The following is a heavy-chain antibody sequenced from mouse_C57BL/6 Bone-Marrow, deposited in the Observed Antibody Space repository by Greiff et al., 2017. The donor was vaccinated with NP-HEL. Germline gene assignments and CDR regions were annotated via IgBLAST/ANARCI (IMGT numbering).Heavy chain of an antibody. D-gene: IGHD1-1*01. CDR1: GYTFTSYW. Sequence: QVQLQQPGTELVKPGASVKLSCKASGYTFTSYWMHWVKQRPGQGLEWIGNINPSNGGTNYNEKLKSKATLTVDKSSSTAYMQLSSLTSEDSAVYYCAREGDGSSLYYAMDYWGQGTSVTVSS. J-gene: IGHJ4*01. V-gene: IGHV1-53*01. CDR2: INPSNGGT. CDR3: AREGDGSSLYYAMDY.